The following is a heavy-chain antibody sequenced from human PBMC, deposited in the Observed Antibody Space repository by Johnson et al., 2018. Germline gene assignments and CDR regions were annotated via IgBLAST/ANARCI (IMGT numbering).Heavy chain of an antibody. CDR3: AKGGYGGNSDYYNYYYYMDV. V-gene: IGHV3-9*01. Sequence: VQLVQSGGGLVQPGRSLRLSCAASGFTFDDYAMHWVRQAPGKGLEWVSGISWNSGSIGYADSVKGRFTISRDNAKNSLYLKMNSLRAEDTALYYCAKGGYGGNSDYYNYYYYMDVWGKGTTVTVSS. J-gene: IGHJ6*03. CDR1: GFTFDDYA. CDR2: ISWNSGSI. D-gene: IGHD4-23*01.